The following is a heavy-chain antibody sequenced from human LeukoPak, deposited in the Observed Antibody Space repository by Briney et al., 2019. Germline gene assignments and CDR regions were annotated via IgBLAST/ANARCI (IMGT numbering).Heavy chain of an antibody. V-gene: IGHV3-66*02. J-gene: IGHJ5*02. CDR2: IYSGGST. CDR1: GFTVSSNY. CDR3: ARVFTMVRGAFDP. Sequence: GGSLRLSCAASGFTVSSNYMSWVRQAPGKGLEWVSVIYSGGSTYYADSVKGRFTISRDNSKNTLYLQMNSLRAEDTAVYYCARVFTMVRGAFDPWGQGALVTVSS. D-gene: IGHD3-10*01.